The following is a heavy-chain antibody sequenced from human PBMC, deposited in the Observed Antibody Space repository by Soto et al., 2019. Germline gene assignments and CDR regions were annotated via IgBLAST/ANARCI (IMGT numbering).Heavy chain of an antibody. Sequence: QLQLQESGPGLVKPSETLSLTCTVSGGSISSSSYYWGWIRQPPGKGLEWIGSSCYSGSTYYHPSLRDGATISLQTPNNQLSLKLSSVTAADTAVYFCARQSAAATGYWGQGTLVTVSS. J-gene: IGHJ4*02. V-gene: IGHV4-39*01. CDR1: GGSISSSSYY. D-gene: IGHD2-15*01. CDR2: SCYSGST. CDR3: ARQSAAATGY.